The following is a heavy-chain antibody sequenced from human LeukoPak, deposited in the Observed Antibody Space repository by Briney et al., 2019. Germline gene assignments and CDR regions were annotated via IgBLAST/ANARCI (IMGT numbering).Heavy chain of an antibody. CDR2: INSDGTIT. V-gene: IGHV3-74*01. J-gene: IGHJ4*02. D-gene: IGHD3-9*01. CDR3: ARDMTGTVADY. Sequence: PGGTLRLSCAVSGFTFSSYWMHWVRQIPGKGLVLVSRINSDGTITNYADSVKGRFTIARDSAKNTVYLQMNSLTAEDTAVYYCARDMTGTVADYWGQGTLVTVSS. CDR1: GFTFSSYW.